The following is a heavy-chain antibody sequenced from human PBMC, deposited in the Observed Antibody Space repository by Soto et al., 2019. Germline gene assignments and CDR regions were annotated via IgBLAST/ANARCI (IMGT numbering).Heavy chain of an antibody. J-gene: IGHJ3*01. CDR3: ARHVLYGAYALGAFDV. CDR1: GGSISSYY. Sequence: SETLSLTCPVSGGSISSYYWSWIRQPPGKGLDWIGYIYYSGSTNYNPSLKSRVTISIDTSKNQFSLKLSSVTAADTAVYYCARHVLYGAYALGAFDVWGQGTMVTVSS. V-gene: IGHV4-59*08. D-gene: IGHD4-17*01. CDR2: IYYSGST.